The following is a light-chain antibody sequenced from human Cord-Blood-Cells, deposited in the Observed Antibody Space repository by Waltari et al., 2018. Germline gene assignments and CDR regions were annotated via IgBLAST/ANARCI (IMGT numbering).Light chain of an antibody. CDR1: QSVSSN. Sequence: EIVMTQSPATLSVSHGERATLPCRASQSVSSNLAWYQQKPGQAPRLLIYGASTRATGIPARFSGSGSGTEFTLTISSLQSEDFAVYYCQQYNNWPQTFGQGTKVEIK. J-gene: IGKJ1*01. V-gene: IGKV3-15*01. CDR3: QQYNNWPQT. CDR2: GAS.